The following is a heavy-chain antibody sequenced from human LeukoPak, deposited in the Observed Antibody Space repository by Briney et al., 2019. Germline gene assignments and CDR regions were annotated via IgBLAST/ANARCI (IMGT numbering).Heavy chain of an antibody. CDR1: GGSFSGYY. D-gene: IGHD2-2*02. CDR2: NNHSGST. V-gene: IGHV4-34*01. J-gene: IGHJ4*02. Sequence: SETLSLTCAVYGGSFSGYYWSWIRQPPGKGLEWIGENNHSGSTNYNPSLKSRVTISVDTSKNQFSLKLSSVTAADTAVYYCATGYCSSTSCYTPLDYWGQGTLVTVSS. CDR3: ATGYCSSTSCYTPLDY.